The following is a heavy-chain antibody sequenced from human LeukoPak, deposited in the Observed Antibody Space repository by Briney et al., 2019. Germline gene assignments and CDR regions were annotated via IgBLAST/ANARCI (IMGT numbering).Heavy chain of an antibody. CDR3: AKESGYDVDLEY. Sequence: PGGSLRQSCAGSGFTFSTYWMHWVRQAAGGGLVWVSGINTDGSTTSYADFVKGRFTISRDNAKNTLYLQMTSLRAEDTALYYCAKESGYDVDLEYWGQGALVTVSS. V-gene: IGHV3-74*01. CDR1: GFTFSTYW. D-gene: IGHD5-12*01. CDR2: INTDGSTT. J-gene: IGHJ4*02.